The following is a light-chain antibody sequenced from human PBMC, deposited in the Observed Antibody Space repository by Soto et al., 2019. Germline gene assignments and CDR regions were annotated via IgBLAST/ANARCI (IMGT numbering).Light chain of an antibody. CDR2: GAS. V-gene: IGKV3-15*01. CDR1: QSVSSSY. Sequence: EIVLTQSPGTLSLSPGERATLSCRASQSVSSSYLAWYQQKPGQAPRLLIYGASTRATGIPARFSGSGSGTEFTLTISSLQSEDFAVYCCQQYYKLPWTFGQGTKV. CDR3: QQYYKLPWT. J-gene: IGKJ1*01.